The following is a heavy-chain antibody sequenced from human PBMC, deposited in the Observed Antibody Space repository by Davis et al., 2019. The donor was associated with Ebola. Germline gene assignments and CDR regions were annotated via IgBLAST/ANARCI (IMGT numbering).Heavy chain of an antibody. Sequence: GASLKISCAASGFPFSSYWMHWVRQAPGKGLVWVSRINSDGSSTSYADSVKGRFTISRDNAKNTLYLQMNSLRVEDTAIYYCAKDTSNVWFDVWGQGTMVTVAS. J-gene: IGHJ3*01. D-gene: IGHD6-19*01. CDR2: INSDGSST. V-gene: IGHV3-74*01. CDR1: GFPFSSYW. CDR3: AKDTSNVWFDV.